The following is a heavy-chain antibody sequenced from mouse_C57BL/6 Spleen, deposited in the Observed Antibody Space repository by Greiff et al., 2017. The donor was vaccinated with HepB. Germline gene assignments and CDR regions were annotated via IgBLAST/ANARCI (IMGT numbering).Heavy chain of an antibody. CDR2: IYPGDGDT. CDR3: ARESYDYDEGWVAY. Sequence: QVQLKESGPELVKPGASVKISCKASGYAFSSSWMNWVKQRPGKGLEWIGRIYPGDGDTNYNGKFKGKATLTADKSSSTAYMQLSSLTSEDSAVYFGARESYDYDEGWVAYWGQGTMVTVAA. V-gene: IGHV1-82*01. CDR1: GYAFSSSW. D-gene: IGHD2-4*01. J-gene: IGHJ3*01.